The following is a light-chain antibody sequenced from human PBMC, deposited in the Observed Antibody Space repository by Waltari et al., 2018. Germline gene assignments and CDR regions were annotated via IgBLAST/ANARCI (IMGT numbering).Light chain of an antibody. J-gene: IGKJ1*01. Sequence: DIVMTQTPLSLPVTPGEPASISCRSSQSLLHTDGYTYLDWYLQKPGQSPQFLISGGSNTASGVPHRFSGSWSGTDFTLKISRVEAEDVGIYYCMQHTALPWTFGQGTKVEIK. V-gene: IGKV2-40*01. CDR1: QSLLHTDGYTY. CDR2: GGS. CDR3: MQHTALPWT.